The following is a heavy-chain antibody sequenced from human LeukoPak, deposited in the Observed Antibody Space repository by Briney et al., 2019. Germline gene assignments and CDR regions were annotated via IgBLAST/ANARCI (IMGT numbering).Heavy chain of an antibody. D-gene: IGHD3-22*01. Sequence: ASVKVSCKASGYTFTGYYMHWVRQAPGQGLEWMGWINPNSGGTNYAQKLQGRVTMTTDTSTSTAYMELRSLRSDDTAVYYCARDQYYYDSSGYGIFDPWGQGTLVTVSS. CDR3: ARDQYYYDSSGYGIFDP. CDR1: GYTFTGYY. J-gene: IGHJ5*02. V-gene: IGHV1-2*02. CDR2: INPNSGGT.